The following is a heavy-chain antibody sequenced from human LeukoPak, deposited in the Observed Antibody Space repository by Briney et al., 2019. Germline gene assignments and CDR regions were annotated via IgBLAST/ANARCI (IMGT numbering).Heavy chain of an antibody. J-gene: IGHJ4*02. CDR1: GFTFSSYA. V-gene: IGHV3-30-3*01. Sequence: GGSLRLSCAGSGFTFSSYAMHWVRQAPGKGLEWVAVISYDGSNKYYADSVKGRFTISRDNSKNTLYLQMNSLRAEDTAVYYCARGSDTPYYYDSSGYLPFDYWGQGTLVTVSS. CDR3: ARGSDTPYYYDSSGYLPFDY. CDR2: ISYDGSNK. D-gene: IGHD3-22*01.